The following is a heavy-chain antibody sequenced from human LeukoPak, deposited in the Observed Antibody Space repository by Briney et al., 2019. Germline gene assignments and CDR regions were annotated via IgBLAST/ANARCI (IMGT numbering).Heavy chain of an antibody. CDR1: GFTFSNYG. CDR3: AKDPRRYSRTGGYFDY. V-gene: IGHV3-30*18. D-gene: IGHD6-13*01. CDR2: ISYDGSNK. J-gene: IGHJ4*02. Sequence: GGSLRLSCAASGFTFSNYGMHWARQAPGKGLEWVAVISYDGSNKYYADSVKGRFTISRDNSKNTLYLQMNSLRAEDTAVYYCAKDPRRYSRTGGYFDYWGQGTLVTVSS.